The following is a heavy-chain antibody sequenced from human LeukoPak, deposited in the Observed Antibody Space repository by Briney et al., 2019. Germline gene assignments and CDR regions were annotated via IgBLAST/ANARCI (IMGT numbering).Heavy chain of an antibody. V-gene: IGHV3-30*02. CDR3: AKDGSWSCTD. J-gene: IGHJ4*02. Sequence: PGGSLRLSCAASGFTFSSYAIHWVRQGPGKGLEWVAYIAHHGSNKYYADSVKVRFTISRDNSKRTLYLQMSSLRADDTAVYYCAKDGSWSCTDWGQGTLVTVSS. CDR1: GFTFSSYA. CDR2: IAHHGSNK. D-gene: IGHD2-8*02.